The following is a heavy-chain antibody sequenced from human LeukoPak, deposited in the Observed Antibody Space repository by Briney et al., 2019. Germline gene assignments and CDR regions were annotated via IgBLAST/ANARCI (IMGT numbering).Heavy chain of an antibody. CDR3: AREYSSGWYAAYYFDY. CDR1: GGSISSYY. D-gene: IGHD6-19*01. Sequence: SETLSLTCTVSGGSISSYYWSWIRQPPGKGLEWIGYIYYSGSTNYNPSLKSRVTISVDTSKNQFSLKLSSVTAADTAVYYCAREYSSGWYAAYYFDYWGQGTLATVSS. J-gene: IGHJ4*02. CDR2: IYYSGST. V-gene: IGHV4-59*01.